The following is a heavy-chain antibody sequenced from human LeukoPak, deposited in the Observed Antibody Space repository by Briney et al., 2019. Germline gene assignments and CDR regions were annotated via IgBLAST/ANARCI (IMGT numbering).Heavy chain of an antibody. J-gene: IGHJ6*02. D-gene: IGHD3-9*01. CDR1: GYTFTSYD. Sequence: ASVKVSCKASGYTFTSYDINWVRQATGQGLEWMGWTNPNSGNTGYAQKFQGRVTMTRNTSISTAYMELSSLRSEDTAVYYCARAHYDILTGYYGVYYYYGMDVWGQGTTVTVSS. CDR2: TNPNSGNT. CDR3: ARAHYDILTGYYGVYYYYGMDV. V-gene: IGHV1-8*01.